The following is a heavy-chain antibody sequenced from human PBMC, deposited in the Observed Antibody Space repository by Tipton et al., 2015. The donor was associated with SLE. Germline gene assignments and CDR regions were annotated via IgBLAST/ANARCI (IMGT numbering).Heavy chain of an antibody. J-gene: IGHJ3*02. V-gene: IGHV4-59*01. CDR2: IYYSGST. CDR1: GGSISSYY. D-gene: IGHD3-10*01. Sequence: TLSLTCTVSGGSISSYYWSWIRQPPGKGLEWIGYIYYSGSTNYNPSLKGRVTISVDTSKNQFSLKLSSVTAADTAVYYCARDGKYYYGSGSSGAFDIWGQGTMVTVSS. CDR3: ARDGKYYYGSGSSGAFDI.